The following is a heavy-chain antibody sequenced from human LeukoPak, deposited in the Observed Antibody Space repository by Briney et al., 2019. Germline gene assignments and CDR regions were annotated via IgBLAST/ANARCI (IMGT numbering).Heavy chain of an antibody. CDR2: IIGNAYSETT. J-gene: IGHJ5*02. D-gene: IGHD2-21*01. CDR3: TRDMQYCAFDP. Sequence: GGSLRLSCVVSGFTFRAYAMPWVRQATGQGLEWVGLIIGNAYSETTEYAASVKGRLTISRYDYKGIVYLPIDSLKAEDTAVYYCTRDMQYCAFDPWGQGTLVTVSS. V-gene: IGHV3-49*04. CDR1: GFTFRAYA.